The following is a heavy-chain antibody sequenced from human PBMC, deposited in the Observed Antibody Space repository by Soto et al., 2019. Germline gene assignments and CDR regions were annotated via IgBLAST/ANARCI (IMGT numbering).Heavy chain of an antibody. V-gene: IGHV4-31*03. J-gene: IGHJ5*02. CDR2: IFHSGST. Sequence: QVQLQESGPRLVKPSQTLSLTCTVSGSSITSGGHYWGWIRQLPGKGLEWIAYIFHSGSTSYNPALKSRLTISVDTSKNQCSLKLSSVTAADTAVYYCARGGQEDNYFDPWGQGTLVTVSS. CDR1: GSSITSGGHY. CDR3: ARGGQEDNYFDP.